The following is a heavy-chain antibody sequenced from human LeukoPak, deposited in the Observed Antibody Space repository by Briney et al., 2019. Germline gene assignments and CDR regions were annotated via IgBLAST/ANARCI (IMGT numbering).Heavy chain of an antibody. CDR1: GGSISSGGYY. D-gene: IGHD4-17*01. Sequence: SETLSLTCTVSGGSISSGGYYWSWIRQHPGKGLEWIGYIYYGGSTYYNPSLKSRVTISVDTSKNQFSLKLSSVTAADTAVYYCARGDVTTGWYFDLWGRGTLVTVSS. CDR3: ARGDVTTGWYFDL. V-gene: IGHV4-30-4*08. J-gene: IGHJ2*01. CDR2: IYYGGST.